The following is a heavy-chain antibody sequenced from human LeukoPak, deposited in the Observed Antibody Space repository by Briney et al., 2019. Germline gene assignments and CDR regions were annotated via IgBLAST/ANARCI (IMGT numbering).Heavy chain of an antibody. Sequence: GGSLRLSCAASGFTVSSNYVSWVRQAPGKGLEWVSVIYSGGSTYYADSVKGRFTISRDNAKNSLYLQMNSLRAEDTAVYYCARDRGARDAYNGIDYWAQGTLVTVSS. D-gene: IGHD5-24*01. CDR2: IYSGGST. CDR1: GFTVSSNY. V-gene: IGHV3-53*01. CDR3: ARDRGARDAYNGIDY. J-gene: IGHJ4*02.